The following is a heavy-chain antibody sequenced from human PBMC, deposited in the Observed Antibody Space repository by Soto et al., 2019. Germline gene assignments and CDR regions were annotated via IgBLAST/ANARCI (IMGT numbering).Heavy chain of an antibody. J-gene: IGHJ6*02. CDR3: ARDAKYSLSWYNSQGIDV. V-gene: IGHV4-4*07. CDR1: NDSFSSYY. D-gene: IGHD1-1*01. CDR2: VHVTGNI. Sequence: QVSLQESGPGLLKSSETLSLTCTVSNDSFSSYYWSWIRQSAGRGLEWIGRVHVTGNIHYNPSLRSRVTLSSDTSTSQFFLRLTSVTAADTAVYYCARDAKYSLSWYNSQGIDVWGPGTTVTVTS.